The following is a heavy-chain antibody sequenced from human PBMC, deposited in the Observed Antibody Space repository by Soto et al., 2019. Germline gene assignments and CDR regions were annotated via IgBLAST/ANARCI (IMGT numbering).Heavy chain of an antibody. Sequence: QAQLQESGPGLVKPSETLSLTCTVSGGSISSHYWNWIRQPPGKGLEWIGYIDYSGSTNYNPSLKSRVTISVDTSKNQFSLKVSSVTAADTAVYYCARTYYYDSSGYFQDYYGMDVWGQGTTVTVSS. D-gene: IGHD3-22*01. CDR3: ARTYYYDSSGYFQDYYGMDV. J-gene: IGHJ6*02. V-gene: IGHV4-59*11. CDR2: IDYSGST. CDR1: GGSISSHY.